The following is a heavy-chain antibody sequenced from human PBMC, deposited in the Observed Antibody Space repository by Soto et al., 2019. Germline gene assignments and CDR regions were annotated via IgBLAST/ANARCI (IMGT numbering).Heavy chain of an antibody. Sequence: GGSLRLSCAASGSTFSSYAMSWVRQAPGKGLEWVSAISGSGGSTYYADSVKGRFTISRDNSKNTLYLQMNSLRAEDTAVYYCAKDPRHSGSYYADYWGQGTLVTVSS. V-gene: IGHV3-23*01. D-gene: IGHD1-26*01. CDR1: GSTFSSYA. J-gene: IGHJ4*02. CDR2: ISGSGGST. CDR3: AKDPRHSGSYYADY.